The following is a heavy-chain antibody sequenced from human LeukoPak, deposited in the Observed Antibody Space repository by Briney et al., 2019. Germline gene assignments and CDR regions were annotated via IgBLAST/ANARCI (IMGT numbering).Heavy chain of an antibody. CDR3: ATSTFDNWFDP. V-gene: IGHV1-69*06. D-gene: IGHD5/OR15-5a*01. J-gene: IGHJ5*02. Sequence: SVKVSCKASGGTFSSYAISWVRQAPGQGLEWMGGIIPIFGTANYAQKFQGRVTITADKSTNTAYMELSSLRSEDTAVYYCATSTFDNWFDPWGQGTLVTVSS. CDR2: IIPIFGTA. CDR1: GGTFSSYA.